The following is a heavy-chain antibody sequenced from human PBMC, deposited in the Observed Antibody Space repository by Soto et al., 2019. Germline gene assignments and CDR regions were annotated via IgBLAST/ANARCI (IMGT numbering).Heavy chain of an antibody. D-gene: IGHD6-13*01. CDR3: ARDFLPGIAGLTLLAQGGSWFDS. CDR1: GGTFSSYT. J-gene: IGHJ5*01. V-gene: IGHV1-69*08. Sequence: QVQLVQSGAEVKKPGSSVKVSCKASGGTFSSYTISWVRQAPGHGLEWMGRIFPIVGIANYAQKFQGRVTITTDKSTSTAYMELSSLRSEYTAVYYFARDFLPGIAGLTLLAQGGSWFDSWGQGTLVTVSS. CDR2: IFPIVGIA.